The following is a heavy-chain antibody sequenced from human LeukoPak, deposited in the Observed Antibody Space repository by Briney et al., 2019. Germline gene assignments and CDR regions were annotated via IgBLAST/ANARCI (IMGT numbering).Heavy chain of an antibody. CDR3: ARVSSSDYTYYMDV. CDR2: IFYSGST. D-gene: IGHD2-2*01. V-gene: IGHV4-30-4*07. J-gene: IGHJ6*03. Sequence: SETLSFNCAVSGVSINSDGYSWSWLRQPPGKGLEWIGYIFYSGSTYYNPSLRSRLTISVDTSKNQFSLKLSSVTAADTAGYYCARVSSSDYTYYMDVWGKGTPVTVSS. CDR1: GVSINSDGYS.